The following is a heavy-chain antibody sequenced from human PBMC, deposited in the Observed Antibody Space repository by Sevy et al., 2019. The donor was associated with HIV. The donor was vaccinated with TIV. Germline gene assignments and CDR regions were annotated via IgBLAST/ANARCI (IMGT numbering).Heavy chain of an antibody. CDR3: ARDHVVVEPLANYGMDV. J-gene: IGHJ6*02. CDR2: IKQDGSEK. CDR1: GFTFSRYW. Sequence: GGSLRLSCAASGFTFSRYWMTWVRQAPGKGLEWVANIKQDGSEKYSVDSVKGRFTISRDNAKNSLYLQMNSLTAEDTAVYYCARDHVVVEPLANYGMDVWGQGTTVTVSS. V-gene: IGHV3-7*03. D-gene: IGHD2-2*01.